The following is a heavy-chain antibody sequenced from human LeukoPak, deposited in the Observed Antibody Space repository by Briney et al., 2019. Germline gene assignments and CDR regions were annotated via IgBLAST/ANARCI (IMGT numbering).Heavy chain of an antibody. D-gene: IGHD3-3*01. Sequence: SGGSLRLSCAVSGLTVSSIYISWVRQAPGMRLEWVSVIYSGGSTYYADSVKGRFTISRDNSKNTLYLQMNNLTAEDTAVYYCARDWSLDLWGQGTLVTVSS. V-gene: IGHV3-66*01. CDR2: IYSGGST. CDR3: ARDWSLDL. CDR1: GLTVSSIY. J-gene: IGHJ4*02.